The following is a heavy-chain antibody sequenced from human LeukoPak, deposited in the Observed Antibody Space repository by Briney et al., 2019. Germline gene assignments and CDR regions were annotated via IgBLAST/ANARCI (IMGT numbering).Heavy chain of an antibody. CDR3: ARDSGAGIAARYSFDY. Sequence: GGSLRLSCAASGFTFSSYAMHWVRQAPGKGLEWVAVISYDGSNKYYADSVKGRFTISRDNSKNTLYLQMNSLRAEDTAVYYCARDSGAGIAARYSFDYWGQGTLVTVSS. CDR1: GFTFSSYA. V-gene: IGHV3-30-3*01. D-gene: IGHD6-6*01. CDR2: ISYDGSNK. J-gene: IGHJ4*02.